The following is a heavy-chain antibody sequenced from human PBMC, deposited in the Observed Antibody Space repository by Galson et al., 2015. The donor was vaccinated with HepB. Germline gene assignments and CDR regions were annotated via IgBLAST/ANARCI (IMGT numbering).Heavy chain of an antibody. D-gene: IGHD5-12*01. CDR2: VTSSGYST. Sequence: SLRLSCAASGFTFSSYAMTWVRQTPGEGLEWVSAVTSSGYSTYYADSVKGRFTISRDNSKNTLYLKLNSLRAEGTAVDYCAKDDYPSGYETGTFDYWGQGTLVTGSS. CDR1: GFTFSSYA. V-gene: IGHV3-23*01. J-gene: IGHJ4*02. CDR3: AKDDYPSGYETGTFDY.